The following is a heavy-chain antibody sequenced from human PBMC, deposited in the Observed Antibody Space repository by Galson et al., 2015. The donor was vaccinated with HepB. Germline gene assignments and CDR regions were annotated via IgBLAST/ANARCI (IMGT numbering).Heavy chain of an antibody. D-gene: IGHD3-22*01. CDR1: GFTFSSYA. J-gene: IGHJ4*01. Sequence: SLRLSCAASGFTFSSYAMSWVRQAPGKGLEWVSAISGSGGSTYYADSVKGRFTISRDNSKNTLYLQMNSLRAEDTAVYYCAKGGRDSYDNSGYSTIHFDYWGHGTLVTVSS. V-gene: IGHV3-23*01. CDR2: ISGSGGST. CDR3: AKGGRDSYDNSGYSTIHFDY.